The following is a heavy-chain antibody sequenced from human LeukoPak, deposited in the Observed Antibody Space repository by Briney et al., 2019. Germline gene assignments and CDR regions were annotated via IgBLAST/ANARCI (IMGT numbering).Heavy chain of an antibody. J-gene: IGHJ4*02. Sequence: SETLSLTCTVSGGSISSYYWSWIRQPPGKGLEWIGYIYYSGSTNYNPSLKSRVTTSVDTSKNQFSLKLSSVTAADTAVYYCARGQKDSSGYYIDYWGQGTLVTVSS. V-gene: IGHV4-59*12. CDR2: IYYSGST. D-gene: IGHD3-22*01. CDR1: GGSISSYY. CDR3: ARGQKDSSGYYIDY.